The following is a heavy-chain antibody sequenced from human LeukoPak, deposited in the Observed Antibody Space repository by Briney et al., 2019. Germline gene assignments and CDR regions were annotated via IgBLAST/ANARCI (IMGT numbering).Heavy chain of an antibody. CDR3: AGSDFLEWPYSFDP. CDR1: GGSISTYY. CDR2: VTNSGTT. D-gene: IGHD3-3*01. J-gene: IGHJ5*02. Sequence: PSETLSLTCTVSGGSISTYYWSWIRQPPGKGPEWIGYVTNSGTTNYNPSLKSRVTISVDTSKDQFSLRLQSVTAADTAVYYCAGSDFLEWPYSFDPWGQGTLVTVSS. V-gene: IGHV4-59*08.